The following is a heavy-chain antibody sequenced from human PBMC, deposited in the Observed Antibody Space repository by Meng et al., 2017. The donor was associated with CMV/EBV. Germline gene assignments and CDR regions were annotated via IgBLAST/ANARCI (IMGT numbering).Heavy chain of an antibody. CDR1: GCSISSGDYY. Sequence: VQLQAGGPGLVKPSQTLSLTCTVSGCSISSGDYYWSWLRQPPGKGLEWIGYIYYSGSTYYNPSLKSRVTISVDTSKNQFSLKLSSVTAADTAVYYCARDNRRGGVDYWGQGTLVTVSS. CDR3: ARDNRRGGVDY. V-gene: IGHV4-30-4*08. CDR2: IYYSGST. J-gene: IGHJ4*02. D-gene: IGHD3-3*01.